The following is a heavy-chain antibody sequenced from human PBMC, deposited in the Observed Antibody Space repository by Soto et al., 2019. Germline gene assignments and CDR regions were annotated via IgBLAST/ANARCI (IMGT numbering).Heavy chain of an antibody. V-gene: IGHV3-23*01. CDR1: GFTFSSYA. CDR3: AKDTHHRQHGEFDY. CDR2: ISGSGGST. J-gene: IGHJ4*02. Sequence: LSLTCAASGFTFSSYAMSWVRQAPGKGLEWVSAISGSGGSTYYADSVKGRFTISRDNSKNTLYLQMNSLRAEDTAVYYCAKDTHHRQHGEFDYWGQGTLVTVSS. D-gene: IGHD6-13*01.